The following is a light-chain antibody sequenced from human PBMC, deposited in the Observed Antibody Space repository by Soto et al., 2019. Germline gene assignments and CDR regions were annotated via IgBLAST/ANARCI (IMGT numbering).Light chain of an antibody. CDR3: AAWDDSLNGLV. CDR1: TSSIGGDT. V-gene: IGLV1-44*01. CDR2: TNT. J-gene: IGLJ3*02. Sequence: QAVVTQPPSASGTPGQRVTISCSGVTSSIGGDTVDWYQSVPGTAPKLVIFTNTQRPSGVPDRFSGSRSGTSAFLTISGLQSEDEADYYCAAWDDSLNGLVFGGGTKVTVL.